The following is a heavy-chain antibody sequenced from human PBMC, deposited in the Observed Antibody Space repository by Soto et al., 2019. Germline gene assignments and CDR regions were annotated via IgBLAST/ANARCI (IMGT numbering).Heavy chain of an antibody. D-gene: IGHD2-2*01. V-gene: IGHV1-46*01. J-gene: IGHJ4*02. Sequence: GASVNVSCKASGYTFTSYYMHWVRQAPGQGLEWMGIINPSGGSTSYAQKFQGRVTMSRDTSTSTVYMELSSLRSEDTAVYYCARDIVVVPAAMAPPNESKLFDYWGQGTLVTVSS. CDR3: ARDIVVVPAAMAPPNESKLFDY. CDR1: GYTFTSYY. CDR2: INPSGGST.